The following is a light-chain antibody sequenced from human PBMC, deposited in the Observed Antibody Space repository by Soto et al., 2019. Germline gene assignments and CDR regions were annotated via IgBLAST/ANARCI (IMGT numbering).Light chain of an antibody. V-gene: IGKV3-15*01. J-gene: IGKJ4*01. CDR3: QQYNNWPLT. CDR2: GAS. Sequence: ILMTQSPATLSVSPGERATLSCRARQSVRSNLAWYQQIPGQAPRLLIYGASTRATGIPARFSGSGSGTEFSLTISSRQPEDFAVYYCQQYNNWPLTFGGGTKVEIK. CDR1: QSVRSN.